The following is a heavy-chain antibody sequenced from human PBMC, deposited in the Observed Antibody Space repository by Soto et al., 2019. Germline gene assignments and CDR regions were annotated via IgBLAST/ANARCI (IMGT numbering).Heavy chain of an antibody. D-gene: IGHD2-2*01. CDR1: GYTFTSYY. CDR3: ARDVSGPGATYVMDV. V-gene: IGHV1-46*01. Sequence: GASVKVSCKASGYTFTSYYMHWVRQAPGQGLEWMGIINPGGGRTAYAQKFQGRVTLTRDMSTSTVYMELTSLTYDDTAVYYCARDVSGPGATYVMDVWGQGTTVTVSS. CDR2: INPGGGRT. J-gene: IGHJ6*02.